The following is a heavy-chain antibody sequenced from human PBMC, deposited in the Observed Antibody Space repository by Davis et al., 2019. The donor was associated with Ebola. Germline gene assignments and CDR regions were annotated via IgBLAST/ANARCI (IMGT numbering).Heavy chain of an antibody. J-gene: IGHJ6*03. V-gene: IGHV3-30-3*01. CDR2: ISYDGSNK. CDR3: ARDIFFGQQLVRYYYYYYMDV. Sequence: GESLKISCAASGFTFSSYAMHWVRQAPGKGLEWVAVISYDGSNKYYADSVKGRFTISRDNSKNTLYLQMNSLRAEDTAVYYCARDIFFGQQLVRYYYYYYMDVWGKGTTVTVSS. CDR1: GFTFSSYA. D-gene: IGHD6-13*01.